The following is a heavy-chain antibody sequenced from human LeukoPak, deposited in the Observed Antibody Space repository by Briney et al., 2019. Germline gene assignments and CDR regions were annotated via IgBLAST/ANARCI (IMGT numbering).Heavy chain of an antibody. CDR3: AKEMRYYYDSSGYSQFDY. CDR2: IKQDGSEK. D-gene: IGHD3-22*01. V-gene: IGHV3-7*03. CDR1: GFTFSSYW. J-gene: IGHJ4*02. Sequence: GGSLRLSCAASGFTFSSYWMSWVRQAPGKGLEWVANIKQDGSEKYYVDSVKGRFTISRDNSKNTLYLQMNSLRAEDTAVYYCAKEMRYYYDSSGYSQFDYWGQGTLVTVSS.